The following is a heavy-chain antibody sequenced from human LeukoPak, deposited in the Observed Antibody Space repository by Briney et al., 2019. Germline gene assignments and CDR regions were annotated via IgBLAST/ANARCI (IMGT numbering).Heavy chain of an antibody. CDR1: GFTFSSFA. V-gene: IGHV3-23*01. Sequence: GGSLRLSCAASGFTFSSFAMSWVRQAPGKGLEWVSVISGSGGSTYYADSVKGRFTISRDNSKNTVYLQMNSLRAEDTAVYYCTNESPFLDYGGQGTLVTVSS. CDR3: TNESPFLDY. J-gene: IGHJ4*02. CDR2: ISGSGGST.